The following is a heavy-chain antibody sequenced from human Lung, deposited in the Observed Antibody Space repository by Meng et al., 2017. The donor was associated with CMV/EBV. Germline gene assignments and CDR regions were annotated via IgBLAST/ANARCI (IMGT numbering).Heavy chain of an antibody. Sequence: QVQLRVSRPGLVKPSGTLSLTCAVSGGSISSSNWWSWVRQPPGKGLEWIGEIYHSGSTNYNPSLKSRVTISVDKSKNQFSLKLSSVTAADTAVYYCASFPPPGKQWLVTDYWGQGTLVTVSS. V-gene: IGHV4-4*02. CDR1: GGSISSSNW. CDR3: ASFPPPGKQWLVTDY. D-gene: IGHD6-19*01. J-gene: IGHJ4*02. CDR2: IYHSGST.